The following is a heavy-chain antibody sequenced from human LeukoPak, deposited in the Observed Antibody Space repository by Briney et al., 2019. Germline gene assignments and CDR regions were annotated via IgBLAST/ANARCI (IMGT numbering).Heavy chain of an antibody. J-gene: IGHJ3*01. CDR1: GGSLSSGSYC. CDR2: IYTSGTT. CDR3: ARVKTTVIKVGAFDL. Sequence: TLSLTCTVSGGSLSSGSYCWRWLRQPAGKGLEWIGRIYTSGTTNYNFSLKSRVNISVDTSKNQFSLDMSSVTAADTAVYYCARVKTTVIKVGAFDLWGQGTMVTVSS. V-gene: IGHV4-61*02. D-gene: IGHD4-17*01.